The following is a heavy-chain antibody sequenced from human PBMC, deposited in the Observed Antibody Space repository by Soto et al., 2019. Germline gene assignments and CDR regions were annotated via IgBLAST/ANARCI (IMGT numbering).Heavy chain of an antibody. J-gene: IGHJ5*02. CDR3: ARGRGYSYGLDP. CDR1: GDCICSSNNY. D-gene: IGHD5-18*01. Sequence: SVRLSRTCTVCGDCICSSNNYCIWIRQPPGEGLEWIGFISYSGTTSYSPSLKSRLATSLDTSKNQFSLSLSSVTAADTAVYYCARGRGYSYGLDPWGQGTLVTVS. V-gene: IGHV4-30-4*01. CDR2: ISYSGTT.